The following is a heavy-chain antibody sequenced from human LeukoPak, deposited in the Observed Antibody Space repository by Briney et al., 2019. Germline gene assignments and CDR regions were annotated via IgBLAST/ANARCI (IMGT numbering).Heavy chain of an antibody. J-gene: IGHJ6*03. CDR1: GYTFTGSY. CDR2: INPNSGDT. D-gene: IGHD2-8*01. Sequence: GASVKVSCKASGYTFTGSYIHWVRQAPGQGLEWMGRINPNSGDTNYPQKFQGRVTMTRDTSIITAYMELNGLTSDDTAVYFCARSAEHCNNGVCFTDYYMDVWGKGTTVTVSS. V-gene: IGHV1-2*06. CDR3: ARSAEHCNNGVCFTDYYMDV.